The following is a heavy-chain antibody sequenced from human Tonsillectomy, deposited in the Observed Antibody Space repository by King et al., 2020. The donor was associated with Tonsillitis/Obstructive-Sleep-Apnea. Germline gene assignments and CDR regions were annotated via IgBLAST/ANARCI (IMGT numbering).Heavy chain of an antibody. CDR2: ISGSSGHT. Sequence: VQLVESGGGLVEPGGSLRLSCAASGFTFSDYDMNWIRQLPGKGLEWVSYISGSSGHTNCADPVKGRFTVSRDNATNSLSLQMNSLRAEDTAVYYCAIQLNKTYHHFMDVGGKGTTVIASS. V-gene: IGHV3-11*05. D-gene: IGHD1-1*01. J-gene: IGHJ6*03. CDR3: AIQLNKTYHHFMDV. CDR1: GFTFSDYD.